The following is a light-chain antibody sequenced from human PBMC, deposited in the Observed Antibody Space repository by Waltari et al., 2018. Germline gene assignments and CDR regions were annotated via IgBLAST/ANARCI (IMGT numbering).Light chain of an antibody. V-gene: IGKV3-11*01. CDR1: QSVSSY. CDR2: DAS. J-gene: IGKJ4*01. Sequence: EIVLTQSPATLSLSPGERATLSCRASQSVSSYLAWYQQKPGQAPRLLIYDASNRATGIPARFSGSGSGTDFTLTISSLEPEDFAVYYCQQRSNWPLTFCGGTKVEIK. CDR3: QQRSNWPLT.